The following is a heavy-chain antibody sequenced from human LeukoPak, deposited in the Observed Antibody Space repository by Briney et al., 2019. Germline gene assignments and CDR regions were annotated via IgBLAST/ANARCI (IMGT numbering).Heavy chain of an antibody. J-gene: IGHJ6*02. D-gene: IGHD2-2*01. V-gene: IGHV4-39*01. CDR2: IYYSGST. CDR1: GGSISSSSYY. Sequence: SETLSLTCTVSGGSISSSSYYWGWIRQPPGKGLEWIGSIYYSGSTYYNPSLKSRVTISVDTSKNQFSLKLSSVTAADTAVYYCARVNRREYCSSTSCTPSNKYYYYYYGMDVWGQGTTVTVSS. CDR3: ARVNRREYCSSTSCTPSNKYYYYYYGMDV.